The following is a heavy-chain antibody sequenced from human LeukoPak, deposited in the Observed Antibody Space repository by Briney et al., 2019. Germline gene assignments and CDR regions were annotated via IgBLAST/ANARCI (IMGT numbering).Heavy chain of an antibody. CDR3: ATDGLYYYDSSEQYYFDY. Sequence: GGSLRLSCAASGFTFSSYGMHWVRQAPGKGLEWVAVIWYDGSNKCYADSVKGRFTISRDNSKNTLYLQMNSLRAEDTAVYYCATDGLYYYDSSEQYYFDYWGQGTLVTVSS. CDR2: IWYDGSNK. D-gene: IGHD3-22*01. J-gene: IGHJ4*02. CDR1: GFTFSSYG. V-gene: IGHV3-33*01.